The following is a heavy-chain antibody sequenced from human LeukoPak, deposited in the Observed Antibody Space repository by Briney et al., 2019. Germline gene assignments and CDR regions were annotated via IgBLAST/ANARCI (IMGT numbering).Heavy chain of an antibody. V-gene: IGHV4-34*01. Sequence: PSETLSLTCAVYGGSFSGYYWSWIRQPPGKGLEWIGEINHSGSTYYNPSLKSRVTISVDTSKNQFSLKLSSVTAADTAVYYCARARKATPDHWGQGTLVTVSS. D-gene: IGHD2-15*01. CDR2: INHSGST. J-gene: IGHJ5*02. CDR1: GGSFSGYY. CDR3: ARARKATPDH.